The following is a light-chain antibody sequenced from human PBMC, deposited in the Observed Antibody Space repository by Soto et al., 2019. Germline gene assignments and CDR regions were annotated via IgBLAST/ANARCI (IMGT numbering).Light chain of an antibody. Sequence: QSALTQPASVSGSPGQSITISCTGTSSDIGGYNYVSWYQQHPGKAPKLVMYVVNYRSSGISDRFSGSKYQNTASLTISGLQAEDEDDYCSRYFITGAFLLFGGGTKLTVL. J-gene: IGLJ3*02. CDR1: SSDIGGYNY. CDR3: RYFITGAFLL. CDR2: VVN. V-gene: IGLV2-14*01.